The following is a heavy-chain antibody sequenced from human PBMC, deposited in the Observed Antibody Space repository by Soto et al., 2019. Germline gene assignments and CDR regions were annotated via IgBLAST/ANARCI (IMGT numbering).Heavy chain of an antibody. J-gene: IGHJ4*02. V-gene: IGHV1-69*01. CDR1: GGTFSSYA. Sequence: QVQLVQSGAEVKKPGSSVKVSCKASGGTFSSYAISWVRQAPGQGLEWMGGIIPIFGTANYAQKFQGRVTITADESTSTAYMELSSLRSEDTAVYYCARDHYDSSGYYWGVDYWGQGTLVTVSS. CDR3: ARDHYDSSGYYWGVDY. CDR2: IIPIFGTA. D-gene: IGHD3-22*01.